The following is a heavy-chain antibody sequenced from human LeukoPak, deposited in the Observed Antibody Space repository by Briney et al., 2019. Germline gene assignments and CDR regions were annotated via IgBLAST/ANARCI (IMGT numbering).Heavy chain of an antibody. D-gene: IGHD3-10*01. CDR3: AKRRHYYGSGDYYRDP. J-gene: IGHJ5*02. CDR2: ISGSGTNT. Sequence: QPGGSLRLSCAASGFTFSSYAMSWVRQAPGKVLEWVSSISGSGTNTYYADSVKGRFTISRDNSRNLLFLQMSSLRVEDTAVYYCAKRRHYYGSGDYYRDPWGQGTLVTVSS. V-gene: IGHV3-23*01. CDR1: GFTFSSYA.